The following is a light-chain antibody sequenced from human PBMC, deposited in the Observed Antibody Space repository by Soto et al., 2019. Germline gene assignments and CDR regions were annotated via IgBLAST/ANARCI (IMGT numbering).Light chain of an antibody. V-gene: IGLV2-14*01. CDR2: EVT. CDR1: SSDVGGYNY. Sequence: SVLTQPASVSGSPGQSITISCTGTSSDVGGYNYVSWYQQHPGKAPKLIIYEVTNRPSGVSNRFSGSKSGNTASLTISGLQAEDEADYYCISYTSGTSPYVFGTGTKVTVL. CDR3: ISYTSGTSPYV. J-gene: IGLJ1*01.